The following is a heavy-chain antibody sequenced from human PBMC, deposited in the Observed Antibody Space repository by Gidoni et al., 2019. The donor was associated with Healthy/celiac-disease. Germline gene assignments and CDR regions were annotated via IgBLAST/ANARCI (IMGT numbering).Heavy chain of an antibody. CDR3: AKPPSYYYDSSGYYDY. D-gene: IGHD3-22*01. J-gene: IGHJ4*02. V-gene: IGHV3-30*18. Sequence: QVQLVEYGGGVVQPGRSMRLPCAASGFTCSSYGMHWVRQAPGKGLELVEVRSNDGINKSAADSVKGRFTISRDNSKNTLYLQMHSLRAEATAVYYCAKPPSYYYDSSGYYDYWGQGTLVTVSS. CDR1: GFTCSSYG. CDR2: RSNDGINK.